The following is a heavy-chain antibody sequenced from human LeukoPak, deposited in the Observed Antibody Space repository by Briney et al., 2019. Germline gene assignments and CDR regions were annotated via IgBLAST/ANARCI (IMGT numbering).Heavy chain of an antibody. CDR1: GFTFSSHD. Sequence: PGGSLRLSCEASGFTFSSHDMHWVRQATGKGLEWVSAIGTAGDTYYPGSVKGRFTISRENAKNSLYLQMNSLRAGDTAVYYCARVASNAFDIWGQGTLVTVSS. CDR3: ARVASNAFDI. J-gene: IGHJ3*02. V-gene: IGHV3-13*01. CDR2: IGTAGDT.